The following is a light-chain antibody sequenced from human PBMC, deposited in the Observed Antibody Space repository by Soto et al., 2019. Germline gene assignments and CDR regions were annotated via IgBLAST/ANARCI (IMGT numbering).Light chain of an antibody. CDR2: DVS. Sequence: QSALTQPASVSGSPGQSITISCTGTSSDVGYYNSVSWYQRHPGKVPKLIIYDVSSRPSGVANRFSGFKSGNTASLTISGLQAEDEADYYCSSYPSSETHVLFGGGTQRTVI. CDR1: SSDVGYYNS. V-gene: IGLV2-14*03. J-gene: IGLJ7*01. CDR3: SSYPSSETHVL.